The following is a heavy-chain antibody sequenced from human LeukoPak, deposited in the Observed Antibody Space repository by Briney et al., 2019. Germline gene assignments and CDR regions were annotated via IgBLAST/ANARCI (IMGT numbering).Heavy chain of an antibody. D-gene: IGHD1-20*01. J-gene: IGHJ5*02. CDR1: GFTFSSYG. Sequence: GGSLRLSCAASGFTFSSYGMHWVRQAPGKGLEWVAFIRYDGSNKYYADSVKGRFTISRVNSKNTLYLQMNSLRAEDTAVYYCAKDIGYNWNVGFDPCGQGTLVTVSS. V-gene: IGHV3-30*02. CDR3: AKDIGYNWNVGFDP. CDR2: IRYDGSNK.